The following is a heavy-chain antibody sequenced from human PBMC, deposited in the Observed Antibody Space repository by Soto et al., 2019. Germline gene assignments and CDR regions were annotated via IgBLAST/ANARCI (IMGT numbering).Heavy chain of an antibody. CDR3: ARTVRDGYNYWYFDL. CDR1: DVSISSGNYY. CDR2: IYYSGGT. J-gene: IGHJ2*01. V-gene: IGHV4-30-4*01. Sequence: SETLSLTCTVSDVSISSGNYYWSWVRQPPGKGLECIGYIYYSGGTYYNPSLKSRVTISVDTSKNQFSLKLSSVTAADTAVYYCARTVRDGYNYWYFDLWGRGTLVTVS. D-gene: IGHD5-12*01.